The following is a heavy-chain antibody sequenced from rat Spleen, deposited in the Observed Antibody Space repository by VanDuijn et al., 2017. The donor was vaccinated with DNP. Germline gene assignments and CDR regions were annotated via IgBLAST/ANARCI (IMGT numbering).Heavy chain of an antibody. CDR3: ATCPSFDY. V-gene: IGHV5-7*01. CDR2: ISYDGSST. D-gene: IGHD3-1*01. CDR1: GFTFSDYN. J-gene: IGHJ2*01. Sequence: EVQLVESGGGLVQPGRSLKLSCAASGFTFSDYNMAWVRQAPKKGLEWVATISYDGSSTYYRDSVKGRFTISRDNAKSTLYLQMDSLRSEDTATYYCATCPSFDYWGQGVMVTVSS.